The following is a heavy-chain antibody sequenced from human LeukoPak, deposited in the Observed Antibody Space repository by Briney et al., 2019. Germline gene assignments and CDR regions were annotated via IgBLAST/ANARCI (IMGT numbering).Heavy chain of an antibody. CDR2: INHSGST. V-gene: IGHV4-34*01. Sequence: PSETLSLTCAVYGGSFSGYYWSWIRQPPGKGLEWIGEINHSGSTNYNPSLKSRVTISVDTSKNQFSLKLSSVTAADTAAYYCARGRGVVVTAFDIWGQGTMVTVSS. J-gene: IGHJ3*02. CDR1: GGSFSGYY. CDR3: ARGRGVVVTAFDI. D-gene: IGHD2-21*02.